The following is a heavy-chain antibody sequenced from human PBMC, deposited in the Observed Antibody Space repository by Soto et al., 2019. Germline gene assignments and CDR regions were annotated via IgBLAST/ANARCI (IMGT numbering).Heavy chain of an antibody. V-gene: IGHV3-23*01. Sequence: GGSLRLSCAASGFTFSSYAMSWVRQAPGKGLEWVSAISGSGGSTYYADSVKGRFTISRDNSKNTLYLQMNSLRAEDTAVYYCAKDSGEPDDIVVVVAGNFDYWGQGSWAIYYYYGMDVWGQGTTVTVSS. CDR3: AKDSGEPDDIVVVVAGNFDYWGQGSWAIYYYYGMDV. CDR2: ISGSGGST. D-gene: IGHD2-15*01. CDR1: GFTFSSYA. J-gene: IGHJ6*02.